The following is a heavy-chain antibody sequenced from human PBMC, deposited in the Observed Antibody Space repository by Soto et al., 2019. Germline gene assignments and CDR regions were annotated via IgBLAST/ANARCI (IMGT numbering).Heavy chain of an antibody. CDR2: MNPNSGNT. CDR3: ARDSRVTMVRGDPNYYYYYGMDV. Sequence: SVKASCKASGYTFTSYDINWVRQATGQRLEWKGWMNPNSGNTGYAQKFQGRVTITRDTSASTAYMELSSLRSEDTAVYYCARDSRVTMVRGDPNYYYYYGMDVWGQGTTVTVSS. J-gene: IGHJ6*02. CDR1: GYTFTSYD. D-gene: IGHD3-10*01. V-gene: IGHV1-8*01.